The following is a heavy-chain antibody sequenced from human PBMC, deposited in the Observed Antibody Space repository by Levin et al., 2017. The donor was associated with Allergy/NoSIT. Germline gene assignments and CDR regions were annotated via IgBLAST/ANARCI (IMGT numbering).Heavy chain of an antibody. V-gene: IGHV3-48*02. Sequence: GGSLRLSCAASGFTFSNYNMNWVRQAPGKGLEWVSFISSRGTPIYYADSVKGRFSISRDNAKNSLYLQMNSLRDEDTAVYFCAREGPFYYDSSPLLGFESWGQGTLVTVSS. CDR2: ISSRGTPI. D-gene: IGHD3-22*01. CDR3: AREGPFYYDSSPLLGFES. CDR1: GFTFSNYN. J-gene: IGHJ4*02.